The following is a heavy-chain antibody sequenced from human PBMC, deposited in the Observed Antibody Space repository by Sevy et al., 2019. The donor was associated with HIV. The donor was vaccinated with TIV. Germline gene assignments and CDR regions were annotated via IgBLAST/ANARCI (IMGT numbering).Heavy chain of an antibody. D-gene: IGHD2-21*02. CDR1: GFTFSRYA. V-gene: IGHV3-23*01. CDR2: VSLSGDIT. CDR3: AKDDCCDCCSLAY. Sequence: GGSLRLSCEASGFTFSRYAMSWVRQAPGKGLEWVSSVSLSGDITRYADSVKGRFTITRDTSKNTVYLQMNSLRADDTAVYYCAKDDCCDCCSLAYWGQGTLVTVSS. J-gene: IGHJ4*02.